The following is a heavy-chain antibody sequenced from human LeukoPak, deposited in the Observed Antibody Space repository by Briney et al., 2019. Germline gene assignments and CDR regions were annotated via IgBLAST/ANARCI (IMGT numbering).Heavy chain of an antibody. CDR2: ISAYNGNT. J-gene: IGHJ4*02. V-gene: IGHV1-18*01. Sequence: ASVKVSCKASGYTFTSYGISWVRQAPGQGLEWMGWISAYNGNTNYAQKLQGRVTMTTDTSTSTAYMELRSLRSDDTAVYYRARERYYYDSSGYYDYWGQGTLVTVSS. CDR3: ARERYYYDSSGYYDY. CDR1: GYTFTSYG. D-gene: IGHD3-22*01.